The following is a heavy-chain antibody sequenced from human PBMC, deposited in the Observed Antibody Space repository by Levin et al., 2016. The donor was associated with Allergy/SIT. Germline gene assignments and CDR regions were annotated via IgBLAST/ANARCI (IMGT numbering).Heavy chain of an antibody. V-gene: IGHV4-59*01. Sequence: SETLSLTCSVSGDSLGHYYWNWIRQSPGKGLGWIGYVYFSGATSSNPSLKNRVTLSVDTSKRQFSLELNSVTSADTAVYYCARQRAGGYNFWYLDLWGRGTLVTVSS. CDR3: ARQRAGGYNFWYLDL. D-gene: IGHD5-24*01. CDR2: VYFSGAT. J-gene: IGHJ2*01. CDR1: GDSLGHYY.